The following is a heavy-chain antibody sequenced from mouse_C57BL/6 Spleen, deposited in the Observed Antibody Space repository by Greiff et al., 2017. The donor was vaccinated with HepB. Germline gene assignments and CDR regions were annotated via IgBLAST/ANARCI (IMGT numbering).Heavy chain of an antibody. CDR2: IRNKANGYTT. Sequence: DVQLVESGGGLVQPGGSLSLSCAASGFTFTDYYMSWVRQPPGKALEWLGFIRNKANGYTTEYSASVKGRFTISRDNSQSILYLQMNALRAEDSATYYCARSATVVALDYWGQGTTLTVSS. J-gene: IGHJ2*01. CDR1: GFTFTDYY. V-gene: IGHV7-3*01. CDR3: ARSATVVALDY. D-gene: IGHD1-1*01.